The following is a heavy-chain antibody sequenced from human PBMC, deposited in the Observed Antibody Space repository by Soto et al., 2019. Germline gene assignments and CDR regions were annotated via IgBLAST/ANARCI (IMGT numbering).Heavy chain of an antibody. D-gene: IGHD3-10*01. CDR1: GFTFTSYI. Sequence: GGSLRLSCAASGFTFTSYIMTWVRKAPGKGLGWVSYISTNGKTIYYADSVRGRFTISRDNARNTLYLQMNSLRLEDTAVYYCARGQQDGYYVVNWGQGTLVTVSS. CDR2: ISTNGKTI. CDR3: ARGQQDGYYVVN. J-gene: IGHJ4*02. V-gene: IGHV3-48*04.